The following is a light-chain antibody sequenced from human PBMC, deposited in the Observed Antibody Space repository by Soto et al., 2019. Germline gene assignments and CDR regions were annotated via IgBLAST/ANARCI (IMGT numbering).Light chain of an antibody. CDR2: DVS. Sequence: QSALTQPASVSGSPGQSITISCTGTSSDVGGYNYVSWYQQHPGKAPKLMIYDVSNRPSGVSTRFSGSKSGSTASLTISGLQAGDEADDDCSSYTSSSTLLYVFGTGTKLTVL. J-gene: IGLJ1*01. V-gene: IGLV2-14*01. CDR1: SSDVGGYNY. CDR3: SSYTSSSTLLYV.